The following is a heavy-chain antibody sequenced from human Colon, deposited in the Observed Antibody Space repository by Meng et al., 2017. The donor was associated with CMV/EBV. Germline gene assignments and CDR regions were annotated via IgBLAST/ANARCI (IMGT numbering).Heavy chain of an antibody. J-gene: IGHJ6*02. D-gene: IGHD2/OR15-2a*01. V-gene: IGHV3-7*01. CDR3: ATGHDTVIVPGYYYGMDV. Sequence: GGSLRLSCVGSKFTFNNYWMNWVRQAPGEGLEWVANMNPGRSLKYYVDSVRGRFTISRDNAKNSVYLQMNSLRVEDTAVYFCATGHDTVIVPGYYYGMDVWGQGTTVTVSS. CDR2: MNPGRSLK. CDR1: KFTFNNYW.